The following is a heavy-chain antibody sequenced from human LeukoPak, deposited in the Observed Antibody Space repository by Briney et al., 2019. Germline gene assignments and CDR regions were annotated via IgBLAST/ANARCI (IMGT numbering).Heavy chain of an antibody. V-gene: IGHV3-30*18. CDR2: ISYDGSNK. D-gene: IGHD6-13*01. CDR3: AKAGSWYGRAIDY. CDR1: GSTFSSYG. J-gene: IGHJ4*02. Sequence: PGRSLRLSCAASGSTFSSYGMHWVRQAPGKGLEWVAVISYDGSNKYYADSVKGRFTISRDNSKNTLYLQMNSLRAEDTAVYYCAKAGSWYGRAIDYWGQGTLVTVSS.